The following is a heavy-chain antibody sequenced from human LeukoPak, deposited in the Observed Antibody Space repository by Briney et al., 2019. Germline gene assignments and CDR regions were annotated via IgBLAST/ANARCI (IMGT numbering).Heavy chain of an antibody. CDR3: AKPVYGSGSPDY. D-gene: IGHD3-10*01. Sequence: GGSLRLSCAASGFPFNGYTMSWVRQAPGKGLEWVSGISNSGDSTYYADSVKGRFTISRDNSKNTLYLQINSLRAEDTAVYYCAKPVYGSGSPDYWGQGILVSVSS. V-gene: IGHV3-23*01. CDR1: GFPFNGYT. J-gene: IGHJ4*02. CDR2: ISNSGDST.